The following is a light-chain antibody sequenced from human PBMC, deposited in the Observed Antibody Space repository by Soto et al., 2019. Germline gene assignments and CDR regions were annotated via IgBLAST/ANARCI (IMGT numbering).Light chain of an antibody. V-gene: IGKV3-11*01. Sequence: EIVLTQSPGTLSLSPGERATLSCRASQSIGSSYLAWYQQKPGQAPRLFIYGASNRATGIPARFSGSGSGTDFTLTISSLEPEDFAVYYCQQRSNWPPITFGQGTRLEIK. CDR3: QQRSNWPPIT. CDR2: GAS. J-gene: IGKJ5*01. CDR1: QSIGSSY.